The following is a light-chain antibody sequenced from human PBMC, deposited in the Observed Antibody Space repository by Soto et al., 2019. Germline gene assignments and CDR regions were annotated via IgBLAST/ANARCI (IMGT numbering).Light chain of an antibody. CDR1: SSNIGSNY. CDR2: AND. CDR3: AAGDDSLGGSWV. J-gene: IGLJ3*02. Sequence: QSVLTQPPSASGTPGQRVIISCSGRSSNIGSNYVYWFQHLPGTAPKLLIYANDQRPSGVPGRFSGSKSGTSASLAISGLRAEDEAEYYCAAGDDSLGGSWVVGGGTKVTVL. V-gene: IGLV1-47*02.